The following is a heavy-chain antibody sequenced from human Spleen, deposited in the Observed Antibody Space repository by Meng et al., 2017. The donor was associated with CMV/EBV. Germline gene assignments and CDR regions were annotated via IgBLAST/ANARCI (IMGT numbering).Heavy chain of an antibody. CDR3: ASLQTEVTFDY. Sequence: QVPLPQWGAGLLKPSAALSLTCAVYGGTFSGYYWGWIRQPPGKGLEWIGEINHSGSTNYNPSLKSRVTISVDTSKNQFSLKLSSVTAADTAVYYCASLQTEVTFDYWGQGTLVTVSS. CDR1: GGTFSGYY. CDR2: INHSGST. V-gene: IGHV4-34*01. J-gene: IGHJ4*02. D-gene: IGHD2-21*02.